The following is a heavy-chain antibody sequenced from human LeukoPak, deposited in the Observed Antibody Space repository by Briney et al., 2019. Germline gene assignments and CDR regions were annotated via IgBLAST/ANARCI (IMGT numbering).Heavy chain of an antibody. CDR1: GYTFANYG. CDR2: ISAYNGNT. CDR3: ARDGAAAGRTFDY. D-gene: IGHD6-13*01. V-gene: IGHV1-18*01. Sequence: ASVKVSCKASGYTFANYGISWVRQAPGQGLEWVGWISAYNGNTNSARKLQGRVTMTTDTSTSTAYMELRSLRSDDTALYYCARDGAAAGRTFDYWGQGTLVTVSS. J-gene: IGHJ4*02.